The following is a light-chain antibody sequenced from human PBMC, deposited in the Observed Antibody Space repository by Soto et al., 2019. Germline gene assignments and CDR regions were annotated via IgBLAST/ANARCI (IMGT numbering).Light chain of an antibody. CDR2: DAS. Sequence: EIVMTQSPATLSVSPGERATLSCRASQSVSTKLAWYQQKPGQTPRVLIYDASTRATGIPARFSGSGSGTEFTLTISSLQSEDSAVYHCQHYNDWPPTWTFGQGTKVEIK. CDR3: QHYNDWPPTWT. V-gene: IGKV3-15*01. J-gene: IGKJ1*01. CDR1: QSVSTK.